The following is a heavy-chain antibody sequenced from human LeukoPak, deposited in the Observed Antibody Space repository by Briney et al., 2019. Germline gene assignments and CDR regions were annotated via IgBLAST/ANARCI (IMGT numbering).Heavy chain of an antibody. D-gene: IGHD3-10*01. Sequence: GASVKVSCNISGYTFTTYSVSWVRQAPGHGPEWMGWISPDDGHTNYAQKFQDRVIMTADTSTSTVYMELRSLRSDDTAVYYCARGGVMIRGIRIYFPMDVWGKGTTVTVSS. CDR1: GYTFTTYS. CDR3: ARGGVMIRGIRIYFPMDV. CDR2: ISPDDGHT. J-gene: IGHJ6*03. V-gene: IGHV1-18*01.